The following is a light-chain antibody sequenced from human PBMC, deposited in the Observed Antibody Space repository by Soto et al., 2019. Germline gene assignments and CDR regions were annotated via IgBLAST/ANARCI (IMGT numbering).Light chain of an antibody. CDR3: QQSGSSPGT. J-gene: IGKJ2*01. V-gene: IGKV3-20*01. CDR1: QSISSY. CDR2: GAS. Sequence: EIVLTQSPGTLSLSPGERATLSCRASQSISSYLAWYQQKPGQAPRLLIYGASSRATGIPDRFSGSGSGTDVSLPITRREPADFAVYYCQQSGSSPGTFGQGTKLEIK.